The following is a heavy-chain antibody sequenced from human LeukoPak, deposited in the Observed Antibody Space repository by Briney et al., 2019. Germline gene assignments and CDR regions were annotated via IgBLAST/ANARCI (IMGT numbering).Heavy chain of an antibody. CDR2: IYSGGST. D-gene: IGHD2-21*02. J-gene: IGHJ4*02. V-gene: IGHV3-66*01. CDR3: ARVVVTNGDY. CDR1: GFTVSSNY. Sequence: PGGSLRLSCAASGFTVSSNYMSWVLQAPGKGVEWVSVIYSGGSTYYAVCVKGRFTISSDNSKNTLYLQMNSLRAEDTAVYYCARVVVTNGDYWGQGTLVTVSS.